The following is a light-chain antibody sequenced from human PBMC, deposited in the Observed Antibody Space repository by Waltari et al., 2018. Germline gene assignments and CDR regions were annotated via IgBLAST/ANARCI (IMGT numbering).Light chain of an antibody. V-gene: IGKV3-15*01. CDR1: QSVSSN. J-gene: IGKJ1*01. CDR3: QQYNNWPRT. CDR2: GAS. Sequence: EIVMTQSPATLSVSPGERATPSCRASQSVSSNLAWYQQEPGQAPRLLIYGASTRATGIPARFSGSGSGTEFTLTISSLQSEDFAVYYCQQYNNWPRTFGQGTKVEIK.